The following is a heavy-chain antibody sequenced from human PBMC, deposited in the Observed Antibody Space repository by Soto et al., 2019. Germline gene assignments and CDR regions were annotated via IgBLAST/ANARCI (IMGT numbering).Heavy chain of an antibody. CDR1: GGTFSSYA. Sequence: SVKVSCKASGGTFSSYAISWVRQAPGQGLEWMGGVIPIFGTANYAQKFQGRVTITADESTSTAYMELSSLRSEDTAVYYCARDRRGIVVVVAATGWFDPWGQGTLVTVSS. V-gene: IGHV1-69*13. CDR2: VIPIFGTA. CDR3: ARDRRGIVVVVAATGWFDP. J-gene: IGHJ5*02. D-gene: IGHD2-15*01.